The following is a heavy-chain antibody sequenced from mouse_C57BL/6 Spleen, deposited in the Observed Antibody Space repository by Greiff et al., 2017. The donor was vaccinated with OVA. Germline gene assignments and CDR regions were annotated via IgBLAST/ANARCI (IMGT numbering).Heavy chain of an antibody. CDR1: GYTFTSYW. CDR3: ARYGGYYAMDY. V-gene: IGHV1-69*01. Sequence: QVQLQQPGAELVMPGASVKLSCKASGYTFTSYWMHWVKPRPGQGLEWIGEIDPSDSYTNYNQKFKGKSTLTVDKSSSTAYMQLSSLTSEDSAVYYCARYGGYYAMDYWGQGTSVTVSS. D-gene: IGHD1-1*02. CDR2: IDPSDSYT. J-gene: IGHJ4*01.